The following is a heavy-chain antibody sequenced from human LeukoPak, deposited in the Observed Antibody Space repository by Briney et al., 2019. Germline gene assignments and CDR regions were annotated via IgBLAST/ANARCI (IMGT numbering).Heavy chain of an antibody. J-gene: IGHJ4*02. CDR2: IPNNFVST. V-gene: IGHV3-23*01. Sequence: GGSLRLSCAASGCTLSSYALSWVRQASGYGLHPPSAIPNNFVSTSCASSVKGRFTILGDSSKNTQYLQMNSLRAEDTAVYYCPKPRETYDFSGYYNVFDYWGQGTLVTVLS. CDR3: PKPRETYDFSGYYNVFDY. CDR1: GCTLSSYA. D-gene: IGHD3-22*01.